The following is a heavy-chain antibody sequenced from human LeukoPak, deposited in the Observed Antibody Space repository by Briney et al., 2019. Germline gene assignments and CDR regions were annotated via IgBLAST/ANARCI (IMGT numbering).Heavy chain of an antibody. V-gene: IGHV3-23*01. J-gene: IGHJ4*02. CDR3: AKSNYYGSGRPDY. CDR1: GFTFSSYA. Sequence: GGSLRLSCAASGFTFSSYAMSWIRQAPGKGLEWVSAISGSGGSTYYADSVKGRFTISRDNSKNTLYLQMNSLRAEDTAVYYCAKSNYYGSGRPDYWGQGTLVTVSS. D-gene: IGHD3-10*01. CDR2: ISGSGGST.